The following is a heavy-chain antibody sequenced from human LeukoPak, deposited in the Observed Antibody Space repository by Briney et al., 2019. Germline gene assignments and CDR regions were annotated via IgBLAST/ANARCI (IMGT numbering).Heavy chain of an antibody. V-gene: IGHV4-34*01. J-gene: IGHJ1*01. Sequence: PSETLSLTCAVYGGSFSGYYWSWIRQPPGKGLEWIGEINHSGSTNYNPSLKSRVTISVDTSKNQFSLKLSSVTAADTAVYYCARGRKQWLPSGYFQHWGQGTLVIVSS. D-gene: IGHD6-19*01. CDR1: GGSFSGYY. CDR3: ARGRKQWLPSGYFQH. CDR2: INHSGST.